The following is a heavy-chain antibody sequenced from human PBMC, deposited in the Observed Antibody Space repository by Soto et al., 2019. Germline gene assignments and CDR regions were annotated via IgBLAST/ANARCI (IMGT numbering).Heavy chain of an antibody. CDR1: DGYIRGSSYY. D-gene: IGHD6-6*01. CDR2: IYYSGST. CDR3: ARHRIAARPRTNYYFDY. V-gene: IGHV4-39*01. J-gene: IGHJ4*02. Sequence: ASEPLSLTSTVSDGYIRGSSYYWGRKKQPPGEGLEWIGSIYYSGSTYYNPSLKSRITISVDTSKNQFSLKLSSVTAADTAVYYCARHRIAARPRTNYYFDYWGQGTLVTVSS.